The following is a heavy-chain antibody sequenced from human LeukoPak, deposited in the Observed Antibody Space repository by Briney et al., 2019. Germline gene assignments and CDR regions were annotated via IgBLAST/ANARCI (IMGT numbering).Heavy chain of an antibody. CDR2: ISGYNGNT. V-gene: IGHV1-18*01. CDR3: ARVELIAAAATADY. CDR1: GYTFTSYA. J-gene: IGHJ4*02. D-gene: IGHD6-13*01. Sequence: EASVKVSCTASGYTFTSYAISWVRQAPGQGLEWMGWISGYNGNTIYAQRLQGRVTMTTDTSTTTVYMELRSLRSDDTAVYYCARVELIAAAATADYWGQGTLVTVSS.